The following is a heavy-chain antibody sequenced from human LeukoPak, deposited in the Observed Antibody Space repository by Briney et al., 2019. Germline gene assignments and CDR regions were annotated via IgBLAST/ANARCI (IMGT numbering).Heavy chain of an antibody. CDR2: INPNSGGT. CDR1: GYTFTGYY. J-gene: IGHJ4*02. V-gene: IGHV1-2*02. CDR3: ARKVGSPIMGIGY. D-gene: IGHD3-16*01. Sequence: ASVKVSCKASGYTFTGYYMHWVRQAPGQGLEWMGWINPNSGGTNYAQKFQGRVTMTRDTSISTAYMELSRLRSDDTAVYYCARKVGSPIMGIGYWGQGTLVTVFS.